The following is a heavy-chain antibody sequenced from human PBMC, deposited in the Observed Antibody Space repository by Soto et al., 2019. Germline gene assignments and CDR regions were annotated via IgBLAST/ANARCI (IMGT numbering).Heavy chain of an antibody. CDR1: GYTFTSYG. CDR2: ISAYNGNT. Sequence: ASVKVSCKASGYTFTSYGISWVRQAPGQGLEWMGWISAYNGNTNYAQKLQGRVTMTTDTSTSTAYMELRSLRSDDTAVYYCARGQSPVSSPRQKNYYYYYYMDVWGKGTTLTVSS. J-gene: IGHJ6*03. CDR3: ARGQSPVSSPRQKNYYYYYYMDV. V-gene: IGHV1-18*01. D-gene: IGHD6-6*01.